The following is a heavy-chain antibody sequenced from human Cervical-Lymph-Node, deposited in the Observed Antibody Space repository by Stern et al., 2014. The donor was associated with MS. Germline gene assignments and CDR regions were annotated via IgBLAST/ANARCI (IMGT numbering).Heavy chain of an antibody. D-gene: IGHD1-1*01. Sequence: QVQLVESGAEIRKPGSSVKISCEASGYTFTTYYMHWVRQAPGQGLEWVALSNPSGDKTTDEQRFQGRVTLTGDTTNSTVYMEQTGLRSKDTAIYYCARVLSLETSDSWGQGTLVIVSS. J-gene: IGHJ4*02. V-gene: IGHV1-46*01. CDR2: SNPSGDKT. CDR3: ARVLSLETSDS. CDR1: GYTFTTYY.